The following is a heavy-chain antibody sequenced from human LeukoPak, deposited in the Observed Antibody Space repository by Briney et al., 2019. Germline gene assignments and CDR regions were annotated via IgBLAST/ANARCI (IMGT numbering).Heavy chain of an antibody. CDR2: IGTAGDT. CDR3: ARVSWTSGSLTFDY. CDR1: GFTFSSYD. Sequence: GGSLRLSCAASGFTFSSYDMHWVRQATGKGLEWVSAIGTAGDTYYPGSVKGRFTISRENAKNSLYLQVNSLRAGDTAVYYCARVSWTSGSLTFDYWGQGTLVTVSS. D-gene: IGHD1-26*01. J-gene: IGHJ4*02. V-gene: IGHV3-13*01.